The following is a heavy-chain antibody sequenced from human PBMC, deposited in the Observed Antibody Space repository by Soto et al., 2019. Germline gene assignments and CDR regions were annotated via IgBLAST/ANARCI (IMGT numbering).Heavy chain of an antibody. D-gene: IGHD3-3*01. CDR3: ARDQRRRYTIFGVVKYYFDY. V-gene: IGHV3-7*01. CDR2: IKQDGSEK. CDR1: GFTFSSYW. Sequence: PGGSLRLSCAASGFTFSSYWMSWVRQAPGKGLEWVANIKQDGSEKYYVDSVEGRFTISRDNAKNSLYLQMNSLRAEDTAVYYCARDQRRRYTIFGVVKYYFDYWGQGTLVTVSS. J-gene: IGHJ4*02.